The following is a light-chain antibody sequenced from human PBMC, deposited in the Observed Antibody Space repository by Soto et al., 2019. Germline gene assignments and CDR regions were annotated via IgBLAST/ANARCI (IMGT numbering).Light chain of an antibody. V-gene: IGKV3-11*01. CDR3: QQRSDWPWT. Sequence: EIVLTQSPGTLSLSPGERATLSCRASPSVTNYLAWYQQKPGQPPRLLIYGAFNRAAGIPARFSGGGSGTDFTLTISSLEPEDFAVYYCQQRSDWPWTFGQGTKVDIK. CDR1: PSVTNY. J-gene: IGKJ1*01. CDR2: GAF.